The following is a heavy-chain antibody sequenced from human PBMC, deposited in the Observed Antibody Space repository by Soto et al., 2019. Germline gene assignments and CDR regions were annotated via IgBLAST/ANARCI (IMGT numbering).Heavy chain of an antibody. CDR2: IIPIFGTA. CDR3: ARSLPGSGSPGYFDY. J-gene: IGHJ4*02. Sequence: SVKVSCKASGGTFGSYAISWVRQAPGQGLEWMGGIIPIFGTANYAQKFQGRVTITADESTSTAYMELSSLRSEDTAVYYCARSLPGSGSPGYFDYWGQGTLVTVSS. CDR1: GGTFGSYA. V-gene: IGHV1-69*13. D-gene: IGHD1-26*01.